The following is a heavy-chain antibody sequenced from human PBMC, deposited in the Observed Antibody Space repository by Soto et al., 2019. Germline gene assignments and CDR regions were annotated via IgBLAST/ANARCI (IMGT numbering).Heavy chain of an antibody. Sequence: SSVKVSCKASGYTFTSYAMHWVRQAPGQRLEWMGWINAGNGNTKYSQKFQGRVTITRDTSASTAYMELSSLRSEDTAVYYCARDSDGDGFDYWGQGTLVTVSS. J-gene: IGHJ4*02. V-gene: IGHV1-3*01. CDR3: ARDSDGDGFDY. CDR2: INAGNGNT. D-gene: IGHD4-17*01. CDR1: GYTFTSYA.